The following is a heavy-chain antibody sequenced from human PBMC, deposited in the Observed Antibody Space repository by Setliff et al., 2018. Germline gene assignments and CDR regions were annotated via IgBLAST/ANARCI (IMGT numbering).Heavy chain of an antibody. J-gene: IGHJ4*02. V-gene: IGHV4-59*01. Sequence: PSETLSLTCTVSGGSLSTYYWSWIRQSPGRGLEYIGYVYYNGAADYSPSLKSRVTLSVDTSKNQFSLKLTSVTAADTAVYYCARGGTFRYFDYWGQGTQVTVSS. CDR1: GGSLSTYY. CDR2: VYYNGAA. D-gene: IGHD5-12*01. CDR3: ARGGTFRYFDY.